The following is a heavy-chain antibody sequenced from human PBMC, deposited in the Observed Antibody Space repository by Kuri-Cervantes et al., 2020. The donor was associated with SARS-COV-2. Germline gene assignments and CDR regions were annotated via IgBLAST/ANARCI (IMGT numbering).Heavy chain of an antibody. J-gene: IGHJ4*02. CDR3: AKSSVGYSSHGPNFDY. V-gene: IGHV3-7*03. CDR2: IKQDGSEK. Sequence: GGSLRLSCAASGFTFSSYWMSWVRQAPGKGLEWVANIKQDGSEKYYVDSVKGRFTISRDNAKNSLYLQMNSLRAEDTAVFYCAKSSVGYSSHGPNFDYWGQGTLVTVSS. CDR1: GFTFSSYW. D-gene: IGHD6-13*01.